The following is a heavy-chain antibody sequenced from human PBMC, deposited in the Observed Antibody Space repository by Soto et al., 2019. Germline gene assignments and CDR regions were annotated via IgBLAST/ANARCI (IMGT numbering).Heavy chain of an antibody. Sequence: PSETLSLTCAVNGGSFSAYYWTWIRQPPGRGLEWIGEIDHSGSTNYNPSLESRVTISIDTAKNRFSLNVTSVTAADTAVYYCVRGLRYSGMDVWGQGATVTVSS. CDR1: GGSFSAYY. CDR3: VRGLRYSGMDV. J-gene: IGHJ6*02. V-gene: IGHV4-34*01. D-gene: IGHD2-15*01. CDR2: IDHSGST.